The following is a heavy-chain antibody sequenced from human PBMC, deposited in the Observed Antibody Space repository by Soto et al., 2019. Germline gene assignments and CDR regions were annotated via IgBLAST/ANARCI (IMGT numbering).Heavy chain of an antibody. CDR1: GGTFSSYA. D-gene: IGHD3-3*01. V-gene: IGHV1-69*01. CDR3: ARESRGYDFWSGYLKNWFDP. CDR2: IIPIFGTA. Sequence: QVQLVQSGAEVKKPGSSVKVSCKASGGTFSSYAISWVRQAPGQGLEWMGGIIPIFGTANYAQKFQGRVTITADESTSTAYMELSSLRSEDTAVCYCARESRGYDFWSGYLKNWFDPWGQGTLVTVSS. J-gene: IGHJ5*02.